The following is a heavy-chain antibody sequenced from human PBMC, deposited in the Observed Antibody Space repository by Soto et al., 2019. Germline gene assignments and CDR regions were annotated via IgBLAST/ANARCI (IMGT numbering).Heavy chain of an antibody. CDR2: INAGNGNT. V-gene: IGHV1-3*01. Sequence: GASVKVSCTASGYTFSNYGIHWVRQAPGQRLEWMGLINAGNGNTKYSQKFQGRVTLTRDTSASTAYMELSSLRSEDTAVYYCARPTYYYDSSGPPAYWGQGTLVTVSS. J-gene: IGHJ4*02. D-gene: IGHD3-22*01. CDR1: GYTFSNYG. CDR3: ARPTYYYDSSGPPAY.